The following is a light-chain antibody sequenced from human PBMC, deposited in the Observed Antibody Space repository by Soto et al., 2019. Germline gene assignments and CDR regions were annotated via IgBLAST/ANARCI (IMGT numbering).Light chain of an antibody. J-gene: IGLJ1*01. V-gene: IGLV2-23*02. Sequence: HSVLTQPASVSGSPGQSITISCTGTSSDVGSYNLVSWYQQHPGKAPKLMIYEVTKRPSGVSNRFSGSKSGNTAPLTISGLQAEDEADYYCCSYAGSSSYVFGTGTKLTVL. CDR2: EVT. CDR3: CSYAGSSSYV. CDR1: SSDVGSYNL.